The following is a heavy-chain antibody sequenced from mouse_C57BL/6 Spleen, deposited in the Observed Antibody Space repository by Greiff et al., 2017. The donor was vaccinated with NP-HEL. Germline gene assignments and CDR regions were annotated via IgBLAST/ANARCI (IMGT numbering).Heavy chain of an antibody. CDR3: AYYGSTPFDY. Sequence: EVQRVESGPVLVKPGASVKMSCKASGYTFTDYYMNWVKQSHGKSLEWIGVINPYNGGTSYNQKFKGKATLTVDKSSSTAYMELNSLTSEDSAVYYCAYYGSTPFDYWGQGTTLTVSS. CDR1: GYTFTDYY. D-gene: IGHD1-1*01. V-gene: IGHV1-19*01. J-gene: IGHJ2*01. CDR2: INPYNGGT.